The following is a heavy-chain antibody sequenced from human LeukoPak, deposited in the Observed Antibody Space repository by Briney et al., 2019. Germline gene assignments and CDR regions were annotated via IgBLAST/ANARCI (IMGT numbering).Heavy chain of an antibody. CDR2: ISGSGGST. Sequence: PGGSLRLSCAASGFTFSSYAMSWVRHAPGKGREWGSAISGSGGSTYYADSVKGRVTISRDNSKNTLYLQMTSLRTEDPAVYYCAKHLSPPPASALYSSGPGTPLTASS. V-gene: IGHV3-23*01. D-gene: IGHD3-16*01. CDR1: GFTFSSYA. CDR3: AKHLSPPPASALYS. J-gene: IGHJ4*02.